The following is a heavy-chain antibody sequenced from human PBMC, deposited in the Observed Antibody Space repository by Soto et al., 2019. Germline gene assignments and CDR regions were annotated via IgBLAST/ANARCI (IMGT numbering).Heavy chain of an antibody. V-gene: IGHV1-18*01. J-gene: IGHJ4*02. CDR1: GYTFTSYG. Sequence: VKVSFKASGYTFTSYGISWVRQAPGQGLEWMGWISAYNGNTNYAQKLQGRVTMTTDTSTSTAYMELRSLRSDDTAVYYCARPATDSSGYWVSYFDYWGQGTLVTVSS. CDR2: ISAYNGNT. CDR3: ARPATDSSGYWVSYFDY. D-gene: IGHD3-22*01.